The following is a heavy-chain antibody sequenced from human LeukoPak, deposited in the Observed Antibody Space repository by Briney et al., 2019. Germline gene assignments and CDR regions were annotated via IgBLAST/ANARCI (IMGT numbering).Heavy chain of an antibody. CDR1: GFTFSHAW. V-gene: IGHV3-15*01. CDR2: IKIKIDGGTT. CDR3: TTFWDSSSWYRTDV. J-gene: IGHJ6*02. D-gene: IGHD6-13*01. Sequence: PGGSLRLSCAASGFTFSHAWMTWVRQAPGKGLEWVGRIKIKIDGGTTVYAAPVKGRFTISRDDSKNTMYLQMNSLKTEDTAVYYCTTFWDSSSWYRTDVWGQGTTVTVSS.